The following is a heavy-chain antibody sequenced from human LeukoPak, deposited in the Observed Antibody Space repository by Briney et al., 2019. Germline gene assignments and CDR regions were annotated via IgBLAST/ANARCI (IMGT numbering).Heavy chain of an antibody. J-gene: IGHJ5*02. V-gene: IGHV3-53*01. CDR1: GFTVSSNY. CDR2: IYSGGST. Sequence: SGGSLRLSCAASGFTVSSNYMSWVRQAPGKGLEWVSVIYSGGSTYYADSVKGRFTISRDNAKNSLYLQMNSLRAEDTAVYYCARDPRGIAARPGFDPWGQGTLVTVSS. CDR3: ARDPRGIAARPGFDP. D-gene: IGHD6-6*01.